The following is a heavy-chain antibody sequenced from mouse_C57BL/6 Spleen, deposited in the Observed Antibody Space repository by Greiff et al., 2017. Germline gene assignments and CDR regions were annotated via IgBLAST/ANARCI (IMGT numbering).Heavy chain of an antibody. V-gene: IGHV5-4*01. CDR1: GFTFSSYA. J-gene: IGHJ3*01. D-gene: IGHD2-5*01. CDR2: ISDGGSYT. CDR3: AREGAYYSNAY. Sequence: EVKLVESGGGLVKPGGSLKLSCAASGFTFSSYAMSWVRQTPEKRLEWVATISDGGSYTYYPDNVKGRFTISRDDAKNNLYLQMSHLKSEDTAMYYCAREGAYYSNAYWGQGTLVTVSA.